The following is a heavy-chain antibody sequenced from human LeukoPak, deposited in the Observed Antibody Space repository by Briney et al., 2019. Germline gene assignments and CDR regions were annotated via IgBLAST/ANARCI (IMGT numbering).Heavy chain of an antibody. V-gene: IGHV1-2*02. D-gene: IGHD2-21*02. J-gene: IGHJ4*02. Sequence: ASVKVSCKASGYTFTGYYMHWVREAPGQELEWMGWIHPNSGGTNYAQKFQGRVTMTRDTSTSTAYMELSRLRSDDTAVYYCARAAYCGRDCYYFFDNWGQGTLVTVSS. CDR2: IHPNSGGT. CDR3: ARAAYCGRDCYYFFDN. CDR1: GYTFTGYY.